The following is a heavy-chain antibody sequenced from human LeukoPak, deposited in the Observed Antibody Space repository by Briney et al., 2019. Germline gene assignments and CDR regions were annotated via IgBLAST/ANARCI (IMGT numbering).Heavy chain of an antibody. CDR2: ISTYNGNT. J-gene: IGHJ4*02. D-gene: IGHD1-26*01. CDR1: GYTFTSFG. Sequence: ASVKVSCKASGYTFTSFGVSWVRQAPGQGLEWMGWISTYNGNTNYAQKLQGRVTMTTDTSTNTAYMELRSLRSDDTAVYYCARGPATRGVGATSYWGQGTLDTVSS. V-gene: IGHV1-18*01. CDR3: ARGPATRGVGATSY.